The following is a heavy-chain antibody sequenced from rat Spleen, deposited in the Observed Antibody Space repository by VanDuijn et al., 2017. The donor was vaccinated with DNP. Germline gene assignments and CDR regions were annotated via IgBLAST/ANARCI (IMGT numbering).Heavy chain of an antibody. CDR2: ISSGGGDT. CDR3: AKDTTRSNSGAFAY. V-gene: IGHV5S13*01. J-gene: IGHJ3*01. Sequence: EVQLVESGGGLVQPGRSLKLSCAASGFTYSAYVMAWVRQTPAKGLEWVASISSGGGDTYYRDSVRGRFTISRDNARNTLYLQIDSLRSEDTATYYGAKDTTRSNSGAFAYWGQGTLVTVS. CDR1: GFTYSAYV. D-gene: IGHD4-3*01.